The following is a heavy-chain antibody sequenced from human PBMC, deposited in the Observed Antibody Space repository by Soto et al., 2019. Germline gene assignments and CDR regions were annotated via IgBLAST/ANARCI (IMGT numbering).Heavy chain of an antibody. V-gene: IGHV3-23*01. CDR3: AKVFYYYDSSGYYYLDY. CDR2: ISGSGSTI. J-gene: IGHJ4*02. D-gene: IGHD3-22*01. Sequence: GGSLRLSCAASGFTFSSYAVSWVRQAPGKGPEWISSISGSGSTIYYADSVKGRFTISRDNSKNTLYLQMSSLRAEDTAVYYCAKVFYYYDSSGYYYLDYWGQGTLVTVSS. CDR1: GFTFSSYA.